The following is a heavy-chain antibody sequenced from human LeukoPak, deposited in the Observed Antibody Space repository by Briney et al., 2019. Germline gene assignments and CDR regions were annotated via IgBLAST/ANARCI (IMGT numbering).Heavy chain of an antibody. J-gene: IGHJ4*02. CDR3: ARDSRSRYCSGVGTY. V-gene: IGHV1-2*06. Sequence: ASVTVSCLASGYTFTGYYMHWVRQAPGQGLEWMGRINPNSGGTNYAQKFQGRVTMTRDTSISTAYMELSRLRSDDTAVYYCARDSRSRYCSGVGTYWGQGTLVTVSS. CDR1: GYTFTGYY. D-gene: IGHD2-15*01. CDR2: INPNSGGT.